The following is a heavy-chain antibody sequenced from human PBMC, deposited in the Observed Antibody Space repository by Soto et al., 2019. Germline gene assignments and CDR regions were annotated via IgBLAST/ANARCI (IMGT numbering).Heavy chain of an antibody. V-gene: IGHV3-23*01. CDR1: GFTFYNYA. D-gene: IGHD4-17*01. CDR3: AKVVGMTSVTFDSYYFDS. J-gene: IGHJ4*02. CDR2: ISGGGSTT. Sequence: EVQLLESGGGLVQPGGSLRLSCAASGFTFYNYALSWVRQAPGKGLEWVSVISGGGSTTFYADSVRGRFTISRDNSKNSVHLEINSLRAEDTAVYYCAKVVGMTSVTFDSYYFDSWGQGTLVTVSS.